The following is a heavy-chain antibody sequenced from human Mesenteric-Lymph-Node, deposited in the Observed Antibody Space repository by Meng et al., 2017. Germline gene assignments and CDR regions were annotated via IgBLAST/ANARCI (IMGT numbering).Heavy chain of an antibody. Sequence: GGSLRLSCAASGFTFSSYAMHWVRQAPGKGLEYVSAISSNGGSTYYANSVKGRFTISRDNSKNTLYLQMGSLRAEDMDVYYCARDSDDSSGLDYWGQGTLVTVSS. CDR3: ARDSDDSSGLDY. CDR1: GFTFSSYA. V-gene: IGHV3-64*01. CDR2: ISSNGGST. D-gene: IGHD3-22*01. J-gene: IGHJ4*02.